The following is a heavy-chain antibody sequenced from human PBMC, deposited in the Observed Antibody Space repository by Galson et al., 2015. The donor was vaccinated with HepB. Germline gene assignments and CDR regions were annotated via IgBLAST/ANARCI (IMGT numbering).Heavy chain of an antibody. V-gene: IGHV4-39*01. D-gene: IGHD6-13*01. J-gene: IGHJ5*02. CDR3: ARRGYSST. Sequence: TLSLTCTVSGVSITSNAYYWGWVRQPPGKGLEFIGSIYYFGSTDYNPSLKSRVTISMDTSKNQFSLKLTSVTASDTAVYYCARRGYSSTWGPGILVAVSS. CDR2: IYYFGST. CDR1: GVSITSNAYY.